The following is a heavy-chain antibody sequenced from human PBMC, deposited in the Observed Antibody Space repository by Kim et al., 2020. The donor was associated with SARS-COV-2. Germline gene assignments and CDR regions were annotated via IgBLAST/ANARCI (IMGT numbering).Heavy chain of an antibody. CDR3: ARDGSSGGSCYLY. Sequence: YSQKFQGRVTITREPSASTAYMELSSLRSEDTAVYYCARDGSSGGSCYLYWGQGTLVTVSS. V-gene: IGHV1-3*01. D-gene: IGHD2-15*01. J-gene: IGHJ4*02.